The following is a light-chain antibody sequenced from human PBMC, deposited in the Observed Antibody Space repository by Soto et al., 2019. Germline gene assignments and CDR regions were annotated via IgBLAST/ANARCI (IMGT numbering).Light chain of an antibody. CDR2: YDD. CDR3: AAWDDSLNGPV. CDR1: SSNIGNNA. Sequence: QSVLTQPPSVSEAPGQRVTISCSGSSSNIGNNAVNWYQQLPGKAPKLLIYYDDVLPSGVSDRFSGSKSGTSASLAISGLQSEDEADYYCAAWDDSLNGPVFGGGTKLTGL. V-gene: IGLV1-36*01. J-gene: IGLJ2*01.